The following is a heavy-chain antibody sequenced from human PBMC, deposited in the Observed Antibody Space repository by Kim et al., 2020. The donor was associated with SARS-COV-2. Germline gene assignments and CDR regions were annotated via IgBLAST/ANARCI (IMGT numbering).Heavy chain of an antibody. Sequence: GESLKISCKGSGYSFTSYWISWGHQMPGKGLEWMGRIDPSDSYTNYSPSFQGHVTISADKYISTAYLQWSSLKASNTAMYYCARQELAVAAEDDYYYGMDVWGAGGTGTVSS. J-gene: IGHJ6*04. V-gene: IGHV5-10-1*01. CDR3: ARQELAVAAEDDYYYGMDV. CDR2: IDPSDSYT. CDR1: GYSFTSYW. D-gene: IGHD6-19*01.